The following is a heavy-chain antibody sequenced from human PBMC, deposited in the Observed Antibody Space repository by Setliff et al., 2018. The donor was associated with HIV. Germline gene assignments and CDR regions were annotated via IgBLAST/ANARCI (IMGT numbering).Heavy chain of an antibody. J-gene: IGHJ4*02. CDR1: GSTFDDYT. D-gene: IGHD3-22*01. V-gene: IGHV3-20*04. Sequence: GESLRLSCAASGSTFDDYTMTWVRQAPGKGLEWVSGINWNGGSTGYADSVKGRFTISRDNAKNSLYLQMNSLRAEDTALYYCARDLDSSGRDDWGLGTLVTVSS. CDR3: ARDLDSSGRDD. CDR2: INWNGGST.